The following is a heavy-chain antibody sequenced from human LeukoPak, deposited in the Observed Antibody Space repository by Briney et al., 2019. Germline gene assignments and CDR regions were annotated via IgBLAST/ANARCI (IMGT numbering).Heavy chain of an antibody. CDR2: IDHENGEE. Sequence: ASVNVSCKVSGYSLSELLVHWVRQPLGKGLEWMAGIDHENGEEVSAQNFQGRVTVAKDTSTDTAYMELSGLKSDDSAIYYCATEGDYSLDYWGQGTLVIVSS. J-gene: IGHJ4*02. CDR1: GYSLSELL. V-gene: IGHV1-24*01. CDR3: ATEGDYSLDY. D-gene: IGHD2-15*01.